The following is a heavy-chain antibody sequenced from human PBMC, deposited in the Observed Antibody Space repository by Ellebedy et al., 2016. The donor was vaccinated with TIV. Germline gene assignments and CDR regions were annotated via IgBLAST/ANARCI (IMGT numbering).Heavy chain of an antibody. CDR3: ARTFGGFSFGAVGMVFDY. D-gene: IGHD3-16*02. CDR1: GGSISSSSYY. J-gene: IGHJ4*02. CDR2: IYYSGST. V-gene: IGHV4-39*07. Sequence: SETLSLXCTVSGGSISSSSYYWGWIRQPPGKGLEWIGSIYYSGSTYYNPSLKSRVTISVDTSKNQFSLKLSSVTAADTAVYYCARTFGGFSFGAVGMVFDYWGQGTLVTVSS.